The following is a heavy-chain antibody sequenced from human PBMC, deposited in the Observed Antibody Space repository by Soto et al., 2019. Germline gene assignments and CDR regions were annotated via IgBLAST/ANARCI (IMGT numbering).Heavy chain of an antibody. CDR3: ARRYSYGFEYFDY. V-gene: IGHV4-31*03. Sequence: SETLSLTCTVSGGSISTGGYYWTWIRQHPGKGLEWIGYIYYSGSTYYNPSLKSRVTISVDTSKNQFSLKLSSVTAADTAVYYCARRYSYGFEYFDYWGQGTLVTVSS. J-gene: IGHJ4*02. D-gene: IGHD5-18*01. CDR2: IYYSGST. CDR1: GGSISTGGYY.